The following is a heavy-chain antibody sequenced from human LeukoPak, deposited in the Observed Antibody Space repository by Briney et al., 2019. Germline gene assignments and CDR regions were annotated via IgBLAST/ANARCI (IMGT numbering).Heavy chain of an antibody. CDR1: GGSISSYY. CDR2: ISYSGST. J-gene: IGHJ4*02. D-gene: IGHD6-13*01. Sequence: SETLSLTCTVSGGSISSYYWSWIRQPPGKGLEWIGYISYSGSTNYKPSLKSRVTISVDTSKNRLSLKLSSVTAADTAVYYCARSAFLVTAPGLYYFDYWGQGTLVAVSS. CDR3: ARSAFLVTAPGLYYFDY. V-gene: IGHV4-59*01.